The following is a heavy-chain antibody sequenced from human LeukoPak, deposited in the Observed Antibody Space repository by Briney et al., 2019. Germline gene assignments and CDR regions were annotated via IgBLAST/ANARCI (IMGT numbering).Heavy chain of an antibody. D-gene: IGHD3-22*01. J-gene: IGHJ1*01. CDR1: GFTFDDYT. CDR2: ISWDGGST. V-gene: IGHV3-43*01. Sequence: PGGSLRLSCAASGFTFDDYTMHWVRQAPGKGLEWVSLISWDGGSTYYADSVKGRFTISRDNAKNSLYLQMNSLRAEDTAVYYCARGGYYDSSGYGPRYFQHWGQGTLVTVSS. CDR3: ARGGYYDSSGYGPRYFQH.